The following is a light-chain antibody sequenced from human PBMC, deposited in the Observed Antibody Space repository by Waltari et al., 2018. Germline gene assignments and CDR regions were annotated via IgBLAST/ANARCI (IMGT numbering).Light chain of an antibody. V-gene: IGKV4-1*01. CDR1: RSVLATSKNKNF. J-gene: IGKJ2*01. Sequence: DIVMTQSPDSLAVSLGGRATINCKSSRSVLATSKNKNFLAWYQLKPGQSPKLLIYWASTRESGVPDRFSASVSGTDFTLTISSLQAEDVAIYSCQQYYAAPYTFGQGTKVEIK. CDR2: WAS. CDR3: QQYYAAPYT.